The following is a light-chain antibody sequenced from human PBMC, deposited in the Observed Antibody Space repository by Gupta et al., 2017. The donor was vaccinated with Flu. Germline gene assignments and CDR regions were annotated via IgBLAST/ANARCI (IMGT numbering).Light chain of an antibody. J-gene: IGLJ1*01. V-gene: IGLV1-44*01. CDR2: DYN. CDR3: YVWDDSTSGHYV. CDR1: SSNVGRYG. Sequence: QSALTQPPSASGTPGQRVTFSCSGSSSNVGRYGFDWYQPFPGTAPNLLLYDYNERPSGVPARFSGSKSGTSASLAITVLQSEDEADDYCYVWDDSTSGHYVFGAGTKVTVL.